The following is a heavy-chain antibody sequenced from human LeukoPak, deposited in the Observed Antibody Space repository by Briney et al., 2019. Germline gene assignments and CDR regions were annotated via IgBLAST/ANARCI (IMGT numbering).Heavy chain of an antibody. Sequence: SETLSLTCTVSGGSISSGDYYWSWIRQPPGKGLEWIGYIYYSGSTYCNPSLKSRVTISVDTSKNQFSLKLSSVTAADTAVYYCARGVPMVRGVTYFDYWGQGTLVTVSS. V-gene: IGHV4-30-4*01. D-gene: IGHD3-10*01. CDR2: IYYSGST. J-gene: IGHJ4*02. CDR3: ARGVPMVRGVTYFDY. CDR1: GGSISSGDYY.